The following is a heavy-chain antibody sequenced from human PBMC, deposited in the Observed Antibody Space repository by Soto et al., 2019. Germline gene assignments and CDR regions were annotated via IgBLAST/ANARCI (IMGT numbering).Heavy chain of an antibody. CDR1: GFTFSDYD. Sequence: VQLVESGGGLVQPGGSLRLSCAASGFTFSDYDMHWVRQARGKGLEWVSSIGHAGDAYSGDSVKGRFTISSENAKNTFHLQMNSLRAGDTAVYYCAALGAQIYWGQGALVTVSS. V-gene: IGHV3-13*01. CDR2: IGHAGDA. J-gene: IGHJ4*02. CDR3: AALGAQIY. D-gene: IGHD7-27*01.